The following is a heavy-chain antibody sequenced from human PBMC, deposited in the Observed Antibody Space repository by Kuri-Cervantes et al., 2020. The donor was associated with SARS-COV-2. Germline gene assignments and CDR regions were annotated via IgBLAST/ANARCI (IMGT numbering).Heavy chain of an antibody. CDR1: GGSISSYY. V-gene: IGHV4-59*01. CDR2: IYYSGST. D-gene: IGHD6-6*01. Sequence: GSLRLSCTVSGGSISSYYWSWIRQPPGKGLEWIGYIYYSGSTNYNPSLKSRVTISVDTSKNQFSLKLSSVTAADTAVYYYAQSRSIAARRPWYFDLWGRGTLVTVSS. J-gene: IGHJ2*01. CDR3: AQSRSIAARRPWYFDL.